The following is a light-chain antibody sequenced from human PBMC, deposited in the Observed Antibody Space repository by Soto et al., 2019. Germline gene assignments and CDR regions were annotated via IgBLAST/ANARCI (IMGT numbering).Light chain of an antibody. CDR3: SSYTGGNPSYV. CDR1: SSDVGGYDY. Sequence: ALTQPPSASGSPGQSVTTSCTGTSSDVGGYDYVSWYQQHPGKAPKLMIYEVTIRPSGVSDRFSGSKSGNTASLTVSGLQAEDEADYYCSSYTGGNPSYVFGTGTKVTVL. CDR2: EVT. J-gene: IGLJ1*01. V-gene: IGLV2-8*01.